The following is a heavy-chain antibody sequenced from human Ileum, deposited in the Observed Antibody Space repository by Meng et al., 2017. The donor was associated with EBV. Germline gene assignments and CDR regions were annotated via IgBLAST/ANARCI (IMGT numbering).Heavy chain of an antibody. V-gene: IGHV3-30*18. CDR2: ISYDGSNK. CDR1: GFTFSSYG. D-gene: IGHD5-12*01. J-gene: IGHJ4*02. Sequence: VQVVESGGGVVQPGRSLRLSCAGSGFTFSSYGMHWVRQAPGKGLEWVAVISYDGSNKYYADSVKGRFTISRDNSKNTLYLQMNSLRAEDTAVYYCAKAPYSGYDAFDYWGQGTLVTVSS. CDR3: AKAPYSGYDAFDY.